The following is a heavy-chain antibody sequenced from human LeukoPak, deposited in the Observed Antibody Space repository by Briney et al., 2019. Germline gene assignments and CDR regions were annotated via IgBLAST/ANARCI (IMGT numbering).Heavy chain of an antibody. CDR2: IRYDGSNK. J-gene: IGHJ3*02. D-gene: IGHD3-3*01. CDR3: AKVEYYDFWSGYEDAFDI. CDR1: GFTFSSYG. Sequence: GGSLRLSCAASGFTFSSYGMHWVRQAPGKGLEWVAFIRYDGSNKYYADSVKGRFTISRDNSKSTLYLQMNSLRAEDTAVYYCAKVEYYDFWSGYEDAFDIWGQGTMVTVSS. V-gene: IGHV3-30*02.